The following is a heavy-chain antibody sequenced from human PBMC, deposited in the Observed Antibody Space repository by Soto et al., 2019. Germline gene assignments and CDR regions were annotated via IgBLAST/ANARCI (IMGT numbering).Heavy chain of an antibody. D-gene: IGHD3-22*01. J-gene: IGHJ4*02. CDR2: IWYDGSNK. CDR1: GFTFSSYG. CDR3: ARDRGAEDYYDSSGYVGY. Sequence: PGGSLRLSCAASGFTFSSYGMHWVRQAPGKGLEWVAVIWYDGSNKYYADSVKGRFTISRDNSKNTLYLQMNSLRAEDTAVYYCARDRGAEDYYDSSGYVGYWGQGTLVTVSS. V-gene: IGHV3-33*01.